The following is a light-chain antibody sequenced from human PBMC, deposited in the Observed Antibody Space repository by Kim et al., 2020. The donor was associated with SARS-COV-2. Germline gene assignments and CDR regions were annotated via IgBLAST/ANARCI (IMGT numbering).Light chain of an antibody. Sequence: TVTRSCAYSTGSVTSGYYANWFQQKPGQAPKALIYSTTNKHTWTPARFSGSLLGGKAALTLSGVQPEDEADYYCLLYYGGAQLVFGGGTQLTVL. CDR1: TGSVTSGYY. CDR3: LLYYGGAQLV. CDR2: STT. J-gene: IGLJ3*02. V-gene: IGLV7-43*01.